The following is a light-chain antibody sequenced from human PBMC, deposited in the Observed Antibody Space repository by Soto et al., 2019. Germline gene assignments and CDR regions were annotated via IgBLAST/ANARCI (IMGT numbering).Light chain of an antibody. Sequence: EIVMTQSPATLSVSPGERATLSCRASQSVSNKLAWYQQKPGQAPRLLIYGASTRATGVPARFSGSGSGAEFTLTISSLQSEDFAVYYCQQYNDWPPYTFGQGTKVDIK. CDR2: GAS. V-gene: IGKV3-15*01. CDR3: QQYNDWPPYT. J-gene: IGKJ2*01. CDR1: QSVSNK.